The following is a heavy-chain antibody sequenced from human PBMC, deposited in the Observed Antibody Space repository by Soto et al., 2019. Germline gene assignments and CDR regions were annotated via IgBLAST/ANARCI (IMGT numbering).Heavy chain of an antibody. Sequence: GSLRLSCAASGFTFSNYAVTWVRQAPGKGLEWIGYIYYSGSTNYNPSLKSRVTISVDTSKNQFSLKLSSVTAADTAVYYCARAVDWSDYFDYWGQGTLVTVSS. J-gene: IGHJ4*02. CDR2: IYYSGST. CDR3: ARAVDWSDYFDY. CDR1: GFTFSNYA. V-gene: IGHV4-59*01. D-gene: IGHD2-21*01.